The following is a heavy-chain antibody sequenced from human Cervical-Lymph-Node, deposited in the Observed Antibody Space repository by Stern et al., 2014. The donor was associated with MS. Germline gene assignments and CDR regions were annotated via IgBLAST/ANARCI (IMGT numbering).Heavy chain of an antibody. J-gene: IGHJ5*01. CDR1: GDTFSDHS. CDR3: ARGAYCGGDCYWGWFDS. V-gene: IGHV1-69*01. D-gene: IGHD2-21*02. CDR2: IIHLFGAA. Sequence: VQLVQSGAEVKRPGSSVTVSCKSSGDTFSDHSISWVRRAPGHGLEWVGGIIHLFGAADYAQMFQGRVTITADESTTTAYMELSSLRSEDTAIYYCARGAYCGGDCYWGWFDSWGQGTLVTVSS.